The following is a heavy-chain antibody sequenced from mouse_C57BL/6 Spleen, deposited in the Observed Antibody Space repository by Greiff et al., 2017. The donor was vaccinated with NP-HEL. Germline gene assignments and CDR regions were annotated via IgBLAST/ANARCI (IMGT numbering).Heavy chain of an antibody. CDR3: ARNRYGYDPLYYAMDY. CDR1: GFSLTSYG. D-gene: IGHD2-2*01. Sequence: VQLVESGPGLVQPSQSLSITCTVSGFSLTSYGVHWVRQSPGKGLEWLGVIWSGGSTDYNAAFISRLSISKDNSKSQVFFKMNSLQADDTAIYYCARNRYGYDPLYYAMDYWGQGTSVTVSS. CDR2: IWSGGST. J-gene: IGHJ4*01. V-gene: IGHV2-2*01.